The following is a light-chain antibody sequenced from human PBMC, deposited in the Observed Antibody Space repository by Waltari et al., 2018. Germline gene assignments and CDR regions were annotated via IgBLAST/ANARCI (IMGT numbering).Light chain of an antibody. CDR3: SSYRSSTTPIPV. CDR2: DVT. CDR1: SSDVGRYDL. Sequence: SALTQPPSVSGSPGQSITPSCPGPSSDVGRYDLVSWYQQHPGKAPKLMIYDVTKRPSGVSSRFSASKSGNTASLTISGLQSEDEADYFCSSYRSSTTPIPVFGGGTKLTVL. J-gene: IGLJ2*01. V-gene: IGLV2-14*02.